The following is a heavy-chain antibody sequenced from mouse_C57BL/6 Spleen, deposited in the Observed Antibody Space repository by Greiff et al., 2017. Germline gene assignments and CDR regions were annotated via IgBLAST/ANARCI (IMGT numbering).Heavy chain of an antibody. CDR2: INPGSGGT. Sequence: QVQLQQSGAELVRPGTSVKVSCKASGYAFTNYLIEWVKQRPGQGLEWIGVINPGSGGTNYNEKFKGKATLTADKSSSTAYMQLSSLTSEDSAVYFCARPSGYGSSAWFAYWGQGTLVTVSA. CDR1: GYAFTNYL. J-gene: IGHJ3*01. V-gene: IGHV1-54*01. CDR3: ARPSGYGSSAWFAY. D-gene: IGHD1-1*01.